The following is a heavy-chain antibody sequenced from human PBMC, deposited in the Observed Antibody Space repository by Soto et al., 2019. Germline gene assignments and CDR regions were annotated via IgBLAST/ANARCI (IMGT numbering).Heavy chain of an antibody. V-gene: IGHV1-3*01. J-gene: IGHJ4*02. D-gene: IGHD3-9*01. CDR3: ARSETDYSTFDY. Sequence: ASVKVSCKASGYTFTRNAIHWVRQAPGQRLEWIGRINAGNGDKKYSQKFKGRVTITRDTSASAAYMELSTLGSEDMSVYFCARSETDYSTFDYWGQGTLVTVSS. CDR2: INAGNGDK. CDR1: GYTFTRNA.